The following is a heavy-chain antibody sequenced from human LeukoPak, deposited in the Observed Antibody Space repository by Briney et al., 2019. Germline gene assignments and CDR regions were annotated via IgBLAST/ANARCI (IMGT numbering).Heavy chain of an antibody. D-gene: IGHD3-16*01. CDR3: AKGLRTGVGPYMGYHYYMDV. CDR2: ISNSGGAT. Sequence: GSLRLSCAASGFTFSALGMSWVRQAPGKGLEWVSTISNSGGATYYADSVKGRSTISRDNSYNTVSLQMNSLRDEDTGVYYCAKGLRTGVGPYMGYHYYMDVWGKGATVTVSS. V-gene: IGHV3-23*01. J-gene: IGHJ6*03. CDR1: GFTFSALG.